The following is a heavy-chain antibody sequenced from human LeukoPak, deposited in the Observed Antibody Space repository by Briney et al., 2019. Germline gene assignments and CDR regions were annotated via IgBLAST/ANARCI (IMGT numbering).Heavy chain of an antibody. J-gene: IGHJ4*02. D-gene: IGHD2-2*01. CDR3: ARRVVPAAMSFDY. Sequence: GGSLRLSCAASGFTFSSYAMHWVRQAPGKGLEWVAVISYDGSNKFYADSVKGRFTLSRDNSKNTLYLQMNSLRIEDTAVYYCARRVVPAAMSFDYWGQGTLVTVSS. CDR1: GFTFSSYA. V-gene: IGHV3-30-3*01. CDR2: ISYDGSNK.